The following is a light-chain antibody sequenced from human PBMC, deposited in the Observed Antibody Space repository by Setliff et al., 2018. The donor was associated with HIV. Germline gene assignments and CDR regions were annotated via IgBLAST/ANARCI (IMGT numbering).Light chain of an antibody. Sequence: QSVLTQPPSVSGAPGQRVTISCTRSTSNMEAGYDVHWYQQLPGTAPKLFIYDNDKRPSGIPDRFSGSKSGTSATLGITGLQTGDEADYHCATWDSSLSAVVFGGGTKVTVL. J-gene: IGLJ2*01. CDR2: DND. V-gene: IGLV1-51*01. CDR3: ATWDSSLSAVV. CDR1: TSNMEAGYD.